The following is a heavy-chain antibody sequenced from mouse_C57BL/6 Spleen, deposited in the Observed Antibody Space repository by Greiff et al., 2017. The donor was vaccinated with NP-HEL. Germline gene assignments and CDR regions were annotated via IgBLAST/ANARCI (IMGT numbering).Heavy chain of an antibody. D-gene: IGHD4-1*01. CDR2: IYPGSGNT. Sequence: QVQLQQSGPELVKPGASVKISCKASGYSFTRYYIHWVKQRPGQGLEWIGWIYPGSGNTTYNEKFKGKATLTADTSSSTAYMQLSSLTSEDFAVYYCARSTGMGYAMDYWGQGTSVTVSS. CDR3: ARSTGMGYAMDY. CDR1: GYSFTRYY. V-gene: IGHV1-66*01. J-gene: IGHJ4*01.